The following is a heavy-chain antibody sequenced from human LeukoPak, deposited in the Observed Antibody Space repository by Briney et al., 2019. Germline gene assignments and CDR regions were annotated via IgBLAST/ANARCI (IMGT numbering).Heavy chain of an antibody. CDR1: GGSISSYY. CDR3: ARGTAAGTTGIDY. Sequence: PSETLSLTCTVSGGSISSYYWSWIRQPPGKGLERIGYIYYSGSTNYNPSLKSRVTISVDTSKNQFPLKLSSVTAADTAVYYCARGTAAGTTGIDYWGQGTLVTVSS. V-gene: IGHV4-59*01. D-gene: IGHD6-13*01. J-gene: IGHJ4*02. CDR2: IYYSGST.